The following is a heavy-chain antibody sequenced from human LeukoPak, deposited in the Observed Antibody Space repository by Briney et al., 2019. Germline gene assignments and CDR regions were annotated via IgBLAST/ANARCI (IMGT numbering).Heavy chain of an antibody. CDR1: GFTFSDYS. Sequence: GGSLRLSCAASGFTFSDYSMTWIRQAPGQGLEWISYVSGSDENKYYAGSVRGRFAISRDNAEKSLFLQMSNVRAEDTAVYYCARAGLGGHYIDYWGQGTLVTVSS. J-gene: IGHJ4*02. D-gene: IGHD2-15*01. CDR3: ARAGLGGHYIDY. V-gene: IGHV3-11*01. CDR2: VSGSDENK.